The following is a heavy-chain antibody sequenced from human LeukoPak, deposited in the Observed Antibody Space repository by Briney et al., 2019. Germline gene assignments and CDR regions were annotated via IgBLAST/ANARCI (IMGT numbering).Heavy chain of an antibody. CDR2: INPSGGST. V-gene: IGHV1-46*01. CDR3: ARRGELERRNYYYYYMDV. J-gene: IGHJ6*03. D-gene: IGHD1-1*01. Sequence: ASVKVSCKTSGYSFTSYNLHWVRQAPGQRLEWMGIINPSGGSTSYAQKFQGRVTMTRDTSTSTVYMELSSLRSEDTAVYYCARRGELERRNYYYYYMDVWGKGTTVTISS. CDR1: GYSFTSYN.